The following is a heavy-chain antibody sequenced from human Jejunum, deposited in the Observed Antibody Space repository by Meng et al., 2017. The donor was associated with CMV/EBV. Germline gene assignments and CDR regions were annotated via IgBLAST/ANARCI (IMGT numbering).Heavy chain of an antibody. CDR2: INWSGGTT. J-gene: IGHJ3*01. Sequence: TLDDSRVRWVRTAPGKGLEWVSGINWSGGTTPYAAYVKSRFTISRDNAKNSLYLQMKSLRAEDTALYYCAREGLCGGPSCRGFDVWGQGTLVTVSS. D-gene: IGHD2-21*01. CDR3: AREGLCGGPSCRGFDV. V-gene: IGHV3-20*03. CDR1: TLDDSR.